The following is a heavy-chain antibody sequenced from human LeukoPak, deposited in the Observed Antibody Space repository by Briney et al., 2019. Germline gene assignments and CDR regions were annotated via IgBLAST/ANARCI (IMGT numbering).Heavy chain of an antibody. CDR1: GYTFTSYA. CDR2: INTNTGNP. J-gene: IGHJ4*02. Sequence: ASVKVSCKASGYTFTSYAMNWVRQAPGQGLEWMGWINTNTGNPTYAQGFTGRFVFSLDTSVSTAYLQISSLKAEDTAVYYCARDPPNYFDWLSEVPFFDYWGQGTLVTVSS. D-gene: IGHD3-9*01. V-gene: IGHV7-4-1*02. CDR3: ARDPPNYFDWLSEVPFFDY.